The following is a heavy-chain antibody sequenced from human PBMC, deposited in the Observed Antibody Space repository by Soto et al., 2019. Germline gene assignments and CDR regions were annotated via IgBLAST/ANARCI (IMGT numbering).Heavy chain of an antibody. CDR3: ARGSHRSLQLWYFDL. V-gene: IGHV1-69*12. CDR1: GGTFSSYT. CDR2: IIPIFGTA. Sequence: QVQLVQSGAEVKKPGSSVTVSCKASGGTFSSYTISWVRQAPGQGLEWMGGIIPIFGTANYAQKFQGRVTMTAAESTSSAYMEMRSLKAADTDVYYCARGSHRSLQLWYFDLWGRGTLVTVSS. D-gene: IGHD5-12*01. J-gene: IGHJ2*01.